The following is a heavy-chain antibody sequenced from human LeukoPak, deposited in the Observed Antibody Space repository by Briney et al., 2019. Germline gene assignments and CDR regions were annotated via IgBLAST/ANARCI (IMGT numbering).Heavy chain of an antibody. CDR1: GFTFRSFS. Sequence: GGSLRLSCAASGFTFRSFSMTWVRQAPGKGLEWVASISSTSNHKYHADSVKGRFTISRDNAKNSLYLQMNSLRAEDTAVYYCARERPEIDSWGQGTLVTVSS. CDR3: ARERPEIDS. J-gene: IGHJ4*02. V-gene: IGHV3-21*01. CDR2: ISSTSNHK.